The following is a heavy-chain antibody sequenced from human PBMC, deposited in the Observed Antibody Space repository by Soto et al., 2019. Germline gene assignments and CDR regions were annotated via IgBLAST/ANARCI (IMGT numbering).Heavy chain of an antibody. CDR3: ARDFVPPVSAAPYAEKNYYGMDV. V-gene: IGHV3-33*01. J-gene: IGHJ6*02. D-gene: IGHD6-13*01. CDR1: GFTFSSYG. Sequence: QVQLVESGGGVVQPGRSLRLSCAASGFTFSSYGMHWVRQAPGKGLEWVAVIWDDGSNKYYADSVKGRFTISRDNSKNTLYMQMNSLRAEDTAVYYCARDFVPPVSAAPYAEKNYYGMDVWGQGTTVTVSS. CDR2: IWDDGSNK.